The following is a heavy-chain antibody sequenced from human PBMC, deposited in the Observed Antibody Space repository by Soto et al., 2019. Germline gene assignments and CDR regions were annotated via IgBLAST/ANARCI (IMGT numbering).Heavy chain of an antibody. J-gene: IGHJ6*03. CDR3: ARDEVLEWFQSGENYYYYYMDV. V-gene: IGHV3-30*03. D-gene: IGHD3-3*01. CDR1: GFTFSSYG. CDR2: ISYDGSNK. Sequence: PGGSLRLSCAASGFTFSSYGMHWVRQAPGKGLEWVAVISYDGSNKYYADSVKGRFTISRDNSKNTLYLQMNSLRAEDTAVYYCARDEVLEWFQSGENYYYYYMDVWGKGTTVTVSS.